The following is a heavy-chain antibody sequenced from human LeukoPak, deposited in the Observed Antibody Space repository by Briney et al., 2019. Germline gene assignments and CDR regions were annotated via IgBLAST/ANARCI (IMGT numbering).Heavy chain of an antibody. CDR1: GFIFSNYA. V-gene: IGHV3-23*01. D-gene: IGHD1-26*01. CDR3: AKDGVVGIRRNYMDV. CDR2: IVGSGGNT. Sequence: GGSLRLSCEASGFIFSNYAMSWVRQAPGKGLEWVSGIVGSGGNTHYADSVKGRFTISRDNSKNTLYLQMNSLSVEDTAVYYCAKDGVVGIRRNYMDVWGKGTTVTVS. J-gene: IGHJ6*03.